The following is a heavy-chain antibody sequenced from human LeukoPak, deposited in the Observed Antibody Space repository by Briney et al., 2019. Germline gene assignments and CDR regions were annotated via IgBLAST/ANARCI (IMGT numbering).Heavy chain of an antibody. J-gene: IGHJ3*02. CDR3: ARDALWATVLSQDAFDI. CDR2: ISSSSNYI. Sequence: GGSLRLSCAASRFTFSTDTMNWISHAPGKGLEWVSSISSSSNYIYYADSVKGRFTISRDNAKNSLYLQMNSLRAEDTAVYFCARDALWATVLSQDAFDIWGQGTMVTVSS. V-gene: IGHV3-21*01. CDR1: RFTFSTDT. D-gene: IGHD4-23*01.